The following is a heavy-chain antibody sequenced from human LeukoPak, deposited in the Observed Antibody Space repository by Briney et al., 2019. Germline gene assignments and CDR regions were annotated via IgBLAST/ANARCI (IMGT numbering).Heavy chain of an antibody. CDR3: AKVSIYGEDY. D-gene: IGHD4-17*01. V-gene: IGHV3-23*01. J-gene: IGHJ4*02. Sequence: PGGSLRLSCAAYGFAFSSYAMSWVRQAPGKGLEWVSAISGSGGSTYYADSVKGRFTISRDNSKNTLYLQMNSLRAEDTAVYYCAKVSIYGEDYWGQGTLVTVSS. CDR1: GFAFSSYA. CDR2: ISGSGGST.